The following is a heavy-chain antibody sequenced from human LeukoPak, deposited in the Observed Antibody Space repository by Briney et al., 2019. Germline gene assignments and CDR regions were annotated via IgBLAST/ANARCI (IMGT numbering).Heavy chain of an antibody. D-gene: IGHD6-19*01. Sequence: PGGSLRLSCAASGFTFSTYAMSWVRQAPGRGLEWVSAVSDSGSGTYYADSVKGRFTISRDNSKNTLYLQMTSLRAEDTALYYCAKEKGSRGWYDWGQGTLATVSS. CDR1: GFTFSTYA. J-gene: IGHJ4*02. V-gene: IGHV3-23*01. CDR2: VSDSGSGT. CDR3: AKEKGSRGWYD.